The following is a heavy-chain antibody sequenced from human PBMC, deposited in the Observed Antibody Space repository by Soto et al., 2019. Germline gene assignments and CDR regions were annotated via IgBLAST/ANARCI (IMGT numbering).Heavy chain of an antibody. J-gene: IGHJ3*02. CDR2: IIPIFGTA. V-gene: IGHV1-69*13. CDR3: ARTLGGLHAYAPPDAFDI. D-gene: IGHD3-10*01. CDR1: GGTFSSYA. Sequence: SVKVSCKASGGTFSSYAISWVRQAPGQGLEWMGGIIPIFGTANYAQKFQGRVTITADESTSTAYMELSSLRSEDTAVYYCARTLGGLHAYAPPDAFDIWGQGTMVTVS.